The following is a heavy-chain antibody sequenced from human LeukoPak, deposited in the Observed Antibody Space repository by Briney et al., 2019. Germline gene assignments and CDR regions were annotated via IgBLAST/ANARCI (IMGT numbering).Heavy chain of an antibody. CDR1: GFTFSSYW. Sequence: GGSLRLSCAASGFTFSSYWMSWVRQAPGKGLEWVSSISSSSSYIYYADSVKGRFTISRDSAENSLYLQMNSLRAEDTAVYYCARAETGRDYSSSSGGPVKQYYYYYYYMDVWGKGTTVTVSS. CDR3: ARAETGRDYSSSSGGPVKQYYYYYYYMDV. V-gene: IGHV3-21*01. D-gene: IGHD6-6*01. CDR2: ISSSSSYI. J-gene: IGHJ6*03.